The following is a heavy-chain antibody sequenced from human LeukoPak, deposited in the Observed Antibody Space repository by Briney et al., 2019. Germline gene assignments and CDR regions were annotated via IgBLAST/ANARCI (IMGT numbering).Heavy chain of an antibody. CDR2: ISSTSSYI. Sequence: GGSLRLSCAASGFTFSNYAMNWVRQAPGKGLEWVSSISSTSSYIYYADSVKGRFTISRDNAKNSLYLQMNSLRAEDTAAYYCARGLCGGDCYPDWGQGTLVTVSS. CDR3: ARGLCGGDCYPD. CDR1: GFTFSNYA. J-gene: IGHJ4*02. V-gene: IGHV3-21*01. D-gene: IGHD2-21*02.